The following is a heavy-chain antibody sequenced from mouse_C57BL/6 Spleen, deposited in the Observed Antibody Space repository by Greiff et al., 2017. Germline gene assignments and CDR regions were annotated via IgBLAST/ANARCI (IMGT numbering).Heavy chain of an antibody. CDR2: INPNNGGT. J-gene: IGHJ4*01. D-gene: IGHD1-1*01. CDR3: ARRPFDYYGSTYYAMDY. CDR1: GYTFTDYN. Sequence: VQLQQSGPELVKPGASVKIPCKASGYTFTDYNMDWVKQSHGKSLEWIGDINPNNGGTIYNQKFKGKATLTVDKSSSTAYMELRSLTSEDTAVYYCARRPFDYYGSTYYAMDYWGQGTSVTVSS. V-gene: IGHV1-18*01.